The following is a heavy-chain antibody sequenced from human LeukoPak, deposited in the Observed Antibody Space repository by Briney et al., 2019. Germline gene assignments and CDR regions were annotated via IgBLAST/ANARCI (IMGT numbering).Heavy chain of an antibody. CDR1: GFTLTTYV. CDR3: AREGEYASGWLDY. D-gene: IGHD6-19*01. J-gene: IGHJ4*02. Sequence: GGSLRLSCAASGFTLTTYVMHWVRRAPGKGLEWVAMILFDGSDEKYADSVKGRFTISRDNSKNTLYLQMDSLGADDTALYYCAREGEYASGWLDYWGQGTLVTVSS. CDR2: ILFDGSDE. V-gene: IGHV3-30*03.